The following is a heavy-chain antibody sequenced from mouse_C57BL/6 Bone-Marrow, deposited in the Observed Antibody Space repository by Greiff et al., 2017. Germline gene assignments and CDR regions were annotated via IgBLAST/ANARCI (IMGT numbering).Heavy chain of an antibody. J-gene: IGHJ2*01. CDR3: TRWGDFDY. CDR2: ISDGGGYT. CDR1: GFTFSSYA. V-gene: IGHV5-4*03. Sequence: DVKLVESGGGLVKPGGSLKFSCAASGFTFSSYAMSWVRQTPEKRLEWVGTISDGGGYTYYPDKVKGRVTISRDNAKNNLYLQMSHLKSEDTAMYYCTRWGDFDYWGQGTTLTVSS.